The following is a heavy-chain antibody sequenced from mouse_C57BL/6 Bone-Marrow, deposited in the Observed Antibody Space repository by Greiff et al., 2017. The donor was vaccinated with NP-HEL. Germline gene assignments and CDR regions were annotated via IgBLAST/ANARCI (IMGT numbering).Heavy chain of an antibody. CDR3: TTPWGGYYGSRDLAY. D-gene: IGHD1-1*01. J-gene: IGHJ3*01. Sequence: EVQLQQSGAELVRPGSSVHFSCTASGFNIKDDYMHWVKQRPEQGLEWIGWIDPENGDTEYASKFQGKATITADTSSNTAYLQLSSLTSEDTAVYYCTTPWGGYYGSRDLAYWGQGTLVTVSA. CDR2: IDPENGDT. V-gene: IGHV14-4*01. CDR1: GFNIKDDY.